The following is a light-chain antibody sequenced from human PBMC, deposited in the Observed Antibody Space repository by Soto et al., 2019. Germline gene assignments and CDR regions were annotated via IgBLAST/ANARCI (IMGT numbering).Light chain of an antibody. CDR2: DNN. CDR3: GTWDGSLSAVV. CDR1: SSNIGNEY. J-gene: IGLJ2*01. Sequence: QSVLTQPHSVSAAPGQKVTISCSGSSSNIGNEYVSWYQQLPGTAPKLLIYDNNQRPSGIPDRFSGSKSGTSATLGITGLQTGDEADYYCGTWDGSLSAVVFGGGTKLTVL. V-gene: IGLV1-51*01.